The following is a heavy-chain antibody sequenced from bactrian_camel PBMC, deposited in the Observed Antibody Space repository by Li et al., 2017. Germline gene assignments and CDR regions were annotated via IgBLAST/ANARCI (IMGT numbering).Heavy chain of an antibody. V-gene: IGHV3S31*01. CDR1: GFIFSSAF. CDR3: AADFITARGFPADCLPGRNEFGY. D-gene: IGHD5*01. CDR2: VYIGGGSA. J-gene: IGHJ6*01. Sequence: DVQLVESGGGLVQAGGSLRLSCAASGFIFSSAFMSWVRQAPGKEREGVAAVYIGGGSAYYADSVKGRFTISQDNDKITLYLQMNNLKLEDTAMYYCAADFITARGFPADCLPGRNEFGYWGQGTQVTVS.